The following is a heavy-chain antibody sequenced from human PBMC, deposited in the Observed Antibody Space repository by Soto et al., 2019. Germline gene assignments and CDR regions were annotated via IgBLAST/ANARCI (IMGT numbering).Heavy chain of an antibody. V-gene: IGHV4-4*02. D-gene: IGHD6-13*01. J-gene: IGHJ5*02. CDR3: AREGPATIAADLSWFDP. Sequence: QVQLQESGPGLVKPSGTLSLTCAVSGGSINSSNWLTWVRQPPGKGLGWIGNIYHSGNTNYNPSLKSRLSMSVDKSKNQFSLRLSSVTAADTVIYYCAREGPATIAADLSWFDPWGQGTLVTVSS. CDR2: IYHSGNT. CDR1: GGSINSSNW.